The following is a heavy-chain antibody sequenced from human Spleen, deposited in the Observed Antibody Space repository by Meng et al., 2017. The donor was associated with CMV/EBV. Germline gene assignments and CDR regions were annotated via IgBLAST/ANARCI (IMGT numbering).Heavy chain of an antibody. CDR1: GFIFDDYA. Sequence: GGSLRLSCAASGFIFDDYAMHWVRQAPGKGLEWVSGITWNSGAIGYADSVKGRFTISRDNAKNSLYLQMNSLRAEDTAVYYCARSPDYWGQGTLVTVSS. CDR2: ITWNSGAI. J-gene: IGHJ4*02. D-gene: IGHD6-19*01. CDR3: ARSPDY. V-gene: IGHV3-9*01.